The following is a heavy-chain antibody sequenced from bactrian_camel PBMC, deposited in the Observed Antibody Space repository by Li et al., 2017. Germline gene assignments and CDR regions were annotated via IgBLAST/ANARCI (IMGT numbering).Heavy chain of an antibody. Sequence: VQLVESGGGSVQAGGSLKLSCVLSGYTYSSSCMGWFRQAPGKEREGVALIYTGDNSTWYADYVSGRFTISQDNAKNTVYLQMNSLKPEDSAMYYCAAHESWRNCYSNSWSPGYWGQGTQVTVS. CDR3: AAHESWRNCYSNSWSPGY. CDR1: GYTYSSSC. D-gene: IGHD3*01. J-gene: IGHJ6*01. CDR2: IYTGDNST. V-gene: IGHV3S35*01.